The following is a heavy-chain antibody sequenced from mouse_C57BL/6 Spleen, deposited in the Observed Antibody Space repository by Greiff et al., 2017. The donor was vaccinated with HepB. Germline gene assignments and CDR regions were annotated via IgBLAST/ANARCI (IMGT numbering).Heavy chain of an antibody. J-gene: IGHJ2*01. Sequence: VQLQQPGPELVKPGASVKLSCKASGYTFTSYWMHWVKQRPGQGLEWIGNINPSNGGTNYNEKFKSKATLTVDKSSSTAYMQLSSLTSEDSAVYYCARSGFITTAYYFDYWGQGTTLTVSS. CDR1: GYTFTSYW. V-gene: IGHV1-53*01. D-gene: IGHD1-1*01. CDR3: ARSGFITTAYYFDY. CDR2: INPSNGGT.